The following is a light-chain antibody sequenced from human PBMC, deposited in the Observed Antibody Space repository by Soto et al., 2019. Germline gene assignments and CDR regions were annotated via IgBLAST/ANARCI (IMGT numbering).Light chain of an antibody. V-gene: IGKV3-20*01. J-gene: IGKJ1*01. Sequence: EIVLTQSPGTLSFSPGERDTLSCWASQSVSNRYLAWYQQKPGQAPRLLIYGASSRATGIPDRFSGSGSGTDFTLTISRLEPEDFAVYYCQQYDSSWTFGQGTTGDIK. CDR3: QQYDSSWT. CDR1: QSVSNRY. CDR2: GAS.